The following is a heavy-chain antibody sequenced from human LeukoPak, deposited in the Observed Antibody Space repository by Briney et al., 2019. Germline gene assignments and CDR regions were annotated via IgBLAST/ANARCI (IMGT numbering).Heavy chain of an antibody. CDR2: ISSSSSYI. Sequence: SGGSLRLSCAASGFTFSSYSMNWVRQAPGKGLEWVSSISSSSSYIYYADSVKGRFTISRDNAKNSLYLQMNSLRAEDTAVYYCERLRDGYNLGAFDIWGQGTMVTVSS. J-gene: IGHJ3*02. CDR3: ERLRDGYNLGAFDI. V-gene: IGHV3-21*01. CDR1: GFTFSSYS. D-gene: IGHD5-24*01.